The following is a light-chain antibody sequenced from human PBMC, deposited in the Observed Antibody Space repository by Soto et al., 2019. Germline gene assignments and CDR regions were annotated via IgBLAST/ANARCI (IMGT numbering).Light chain of an antibody. J-gene: IGLJ1*01. CDR2: EVS. Sequence: LTQPASVSGSPGQSITISCTGTSSDVGGYNYVSWYQQHPGKAPKLMIYEVSNRPSGVSNRFSGSKSGNTASLTISGLQAEDEADYYCSSYTSSSTVFGTGTKV. V-gene: IGLV2-14*01. CDR1: SSDVGGYNY. CDR3: SSYTSSSTV.